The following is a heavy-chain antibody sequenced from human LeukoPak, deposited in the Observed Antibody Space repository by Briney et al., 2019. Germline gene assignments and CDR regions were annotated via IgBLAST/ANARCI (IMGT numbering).Heavy chain of an antibody. CDR2: IDAGGGDT. J-gene: IGHJ6*02. Sequence: GGSLRLSCAASGFTFSSYAMTWVRQAPGRGLEWVASIDAGGGDTYHSDSVKGRFTISRDNSMNTLYLQMNSLRADDTAVYYCGRPTKYWLVRGDGVDVWGQGTTVTVSS. CDR1: GFTFSSYA. V-gene: IGHV3-23*01. CDR3: GRPTKYWLVRGDGVDV. D-gene: IGHD6-19*01.